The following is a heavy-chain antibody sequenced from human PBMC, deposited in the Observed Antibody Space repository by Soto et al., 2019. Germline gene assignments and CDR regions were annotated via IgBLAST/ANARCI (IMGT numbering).Heavy chain of an antibody. D-gene: IGHD3-9*01. CDR3: VKDYYDTLAGYYGPDY. V-gene: IGHV3-30*18. Sequence: GESLKISCAASGFTFSNYGMHWVRQAPGKGLEWVTVISYNGNNKYYADSVKGRFTISRDNSKNTLYLQLNSLRPEDTAVYYCVKDYYDTLAGYYGPDYWGQGTLVTVSS. J-gene: IGHJ4*02. CDR2: ISYNGNNK. CDR1: GFTFSNYG.